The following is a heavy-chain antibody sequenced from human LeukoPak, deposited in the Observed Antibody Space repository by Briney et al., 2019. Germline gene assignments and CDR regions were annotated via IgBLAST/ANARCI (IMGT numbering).Heavy chain of an antibody. CDR3: ARGTQTYYDKAPVDY. CDR1: GGSFSGYY. CDR2: INHSGST. D-gene: IGHD3-22*01. V-gene: IGHV4-34*01. J-gene: IGHJ4*02. Sequence: SETLSLTCAVYGGSFSGYYWSWIREPPGKGQEWSGEINHSGSTNYNPSLKSRVTISVDTSKSQFSLKLSSVTAADTAVYYCARGTQTYYDKAPVDYWGQGTLVTVSS.